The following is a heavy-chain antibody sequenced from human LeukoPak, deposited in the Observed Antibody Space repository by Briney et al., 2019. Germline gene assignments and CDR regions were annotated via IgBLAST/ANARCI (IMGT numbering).Heavy chain of an antibody. CDR3: ARGLRVGGDFWSGYIFDY. CDR2: IIPILGIA. Sequence: SVTVSCKASGYTFTSYGISWVRQAPGQGLEWMGRIIPILGIANYAQKFQGRVTITADKSTSTAYMELSSLRSEDTAVYYCARGLRVGGDFWSGYIFDYWGQGTLVTVSS. J-gene: IGHJ4*02. V-gene: IGHV1-69*04. D-gene: IGHD3-3*01. CDR1: GYTFTSYG.